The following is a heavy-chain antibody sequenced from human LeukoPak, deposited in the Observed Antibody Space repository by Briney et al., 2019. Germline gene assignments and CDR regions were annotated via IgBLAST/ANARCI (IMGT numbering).Heavy chain of an antibody. J-gene: IGHJ4*02. CDR3: ARDSYVVATLRHFDY. CDR2: INAYNGNT. CDR1: GYTLTGHY. V-gene: IGHV1-2*02. Sequence: ASVKVSCKASGYTLTGHYMHWVRQAPGQGLEWMGWINAYNGNTNYAQKLQGRVTMTTDTSTSTAYMELRRLRSDDTAVYYCARDSYVVATLRHFDYWGQGTLVTVSS. D-gene: IGHD5-12*01.